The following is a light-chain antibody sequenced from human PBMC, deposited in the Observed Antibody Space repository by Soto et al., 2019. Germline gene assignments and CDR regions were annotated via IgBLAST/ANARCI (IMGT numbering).Light chain of an antibody. Sequence: ELVLTQSPDTLSLSPGERATLSCRASQSVSSYLAWYQQKPGQAPRLLIYDASNRATGIPARFSGSGSGTDFTPTISSLEAEDFAVYYCQQRSNWPPITFGQGTRLEIK. CDR2: DAS. CDR1: QSVSSY. J-gene: IGKJ5*01. CDR3: QQRSNWPPIT. V-gene: IGKV3-11*01.